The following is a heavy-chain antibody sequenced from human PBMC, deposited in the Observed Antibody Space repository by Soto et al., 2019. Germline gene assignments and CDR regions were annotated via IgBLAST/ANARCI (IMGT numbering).Heavy chain of an antibody. CDR3: ARATGLRLGELSSGGYYYYGMDV. J-gene: IGHJ6*02. CDR1: GFSVSSGSYY. CDR2: IYYSGST. Sequence: SETLSLTCPFSGFSVSSGSYYWSWIRQPPGKGLEWIGYIYYSGSTNYNPSLKSRVTISVDTSKDQFSLKLSSVTAADTAVYYCARATGLRLGELSSGGYYYYGMDVWGQGTTVTVSS. V-gene: IGHV4-61*01. D-gene: IGHD3-16*02.